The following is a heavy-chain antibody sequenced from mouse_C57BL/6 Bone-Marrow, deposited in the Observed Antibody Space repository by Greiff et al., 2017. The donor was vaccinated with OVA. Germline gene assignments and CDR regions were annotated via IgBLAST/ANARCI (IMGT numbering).Heavy chain of an antibody. CDR1: GFTFSSYA. D-gene: IGHD2-3*01. V-gene: IGHV5-4*01. CDR2: ISDGGSYT. CDR3: ARDLWLLRDWYCDV. J-gene: IGHJ1*03. Sequence: LMESGGGLVKPGGSLKLSCAASGFTFSSYAMSWVRQTPEKRLEWVATISDGGSYTYYPDNVKGRFTISRDNAKNNLYLQMSQLNSEDTAMYYCARDLWLLRDWYCDVWGTGTTVTVSS.